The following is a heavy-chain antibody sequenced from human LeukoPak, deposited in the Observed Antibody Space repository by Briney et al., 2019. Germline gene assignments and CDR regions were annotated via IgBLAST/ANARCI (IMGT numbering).Heavy chain of an antibody. D-gene: IGHD3-16*01. CDR2: IYYSGST. CDR3: ARGVLFRGEYYFDY. V-gene: IGHV4-59*01. CDR1: GGSISSYY. Sequence: PSETLSLTCTVSGGSISSYYWSWIRQPPGKGLEWIGYIYYSGSTNYNPSLKSRVTISVDTSKNQFSLKLSSVTAADTAVYYCARGVLFRGEYYFDYWGQGTLVTVSS. J-gene: IGHJ4*02.